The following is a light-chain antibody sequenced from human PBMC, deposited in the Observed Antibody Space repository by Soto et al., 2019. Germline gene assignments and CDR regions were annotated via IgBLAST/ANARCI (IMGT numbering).Light chain of an antibody. V-gene: IGLV2-23*03. J-gene: IGLJ1*01. CDR1: SSDVGSYNL. Sequence: QSALTQPASVSGSPGQSITISCTGTSSDVGSYNLVSWYQQHPGKAPKLMIYEGNKRPSGVSNRFSGSKSGNTASLTISGIQAEDEADYYCCSYAGSSTVFGTGTKLTVL. CDR2: EGN. CDR3: CSYAGSSTV.